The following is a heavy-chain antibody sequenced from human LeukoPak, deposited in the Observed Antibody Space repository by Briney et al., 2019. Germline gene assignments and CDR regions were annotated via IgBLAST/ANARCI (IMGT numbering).Heavy chain of an antibody. CDR3: ARANLYSSSWYLGY. Sequence: SETLSLTCAVYGGSFSGYYWSWIRQPPGKGLEWIGEINHSGSTNYNPSLKSRVTISVDTSKNQFSLKLSSVTAADTAVYYCARANLYSSSWYLGYWGQGTLVTVSS. CDR2: INHSGST. J-gene: IGHJ4*02. V-gene: IGHV4-34*01. CDR1: GGSFSGYY. D-gene: IGHD6-13*01.